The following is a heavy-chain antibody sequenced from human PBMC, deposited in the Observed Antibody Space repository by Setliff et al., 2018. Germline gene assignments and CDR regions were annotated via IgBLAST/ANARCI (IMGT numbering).Heavy chain of an antibody. CDR1: GGSISSYY. Sequence: SETLSLTCTVSGGSISSYYWSWIRQPAGKGLEWIGRVHASGSTNYNPSLKSRVTLSVDTSKNQFSLNLNSVTAADTAVYYCARDTGSEEGPPHLVVLTANGLDVWGQGTTVTVSS. CDR2: VHASGST. J-gene: IGHJ6*02. CDR3: ARDTGSEEGPPHLVVLTANGLDV. V-gene: IGHV4-4*07. D-gene: IGHD2-21*02.